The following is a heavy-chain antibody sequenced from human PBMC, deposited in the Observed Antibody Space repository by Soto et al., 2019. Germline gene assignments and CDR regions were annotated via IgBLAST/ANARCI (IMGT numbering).Heavy chain of an antibody. CDR1: GYTFSSYA. D-gene: IGHD3-22*01. CDR2: INAGNGNT. CDR3: ARAGDYYDSSGYY. V-gene: IGHV1-3*01. Sequence: QVQLVQSGAEVKKPGASVKVSCKASGYTFSSYAMHWVRQAPGQRFEWMGWINAGNGNTKYSQKFQDRVTITRDTSATTAYMELSSLRSEDTAVYYCARAGDYYDSSGYYWGQGTLVAVSS. J-gene: IGHJ4*02.